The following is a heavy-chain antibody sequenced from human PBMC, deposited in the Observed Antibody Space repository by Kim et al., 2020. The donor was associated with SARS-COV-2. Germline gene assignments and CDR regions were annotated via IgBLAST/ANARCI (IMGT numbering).Heavy chain of an antibody. J-gene: IGHJ5*02. CDR2: IYYSGST. D-gene: IGHD2-2*01. CDR1: GGSISSGGYY. V-gene: IGHV4-31*03. Sequence: SETLSLTCTVSGGSISSGGYYWSWIRQYPGKGLEWIGYIYYSGSTYYTPSLRSRVSISVDTSKNQFSLKLNSVTAADTAVYYCARYCSSTSCRWFDPWGQGAPVTVSS. CDR3: ARYCSSTSCRWFDP.